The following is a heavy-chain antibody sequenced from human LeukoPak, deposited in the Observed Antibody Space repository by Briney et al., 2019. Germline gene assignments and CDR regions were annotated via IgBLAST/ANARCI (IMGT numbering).Heavy chain of an antibody. CDR1: GFTFSTFA. D-gene: IGHD5-12*01. CDR3: AKAFSAYENWPPNWFAP. V-gene: IGHV3-23*01. J-gene: IGHJ5*02. Sequence: PGGSVRLSCAASGFTFSTFAMSWVRQAPGKGLEWVSAISGSGGGTYYADSVKGRLTISRDNSKNTLYLQMSSLRAEDTAVYYCAKAFSAYENWPPNWFAPWSQRTLVTVSS. CDR2: ISGSGGGT.